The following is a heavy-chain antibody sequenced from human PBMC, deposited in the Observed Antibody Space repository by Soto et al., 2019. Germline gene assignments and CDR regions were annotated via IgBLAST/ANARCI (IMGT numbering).Heavy chain of an antibody. Sequence: TLSLTCTVSGGSISSGGYYWSWIRQHPGKGLEWIGYIYYSGSTYYNPSLKSRVTISVDTSKNQFSLKLSSVTAADTAVYYCARGGKSITGTRPFDYWGQGTLVTVS. CDR3: ARGGKSITGTRPFDY. D-gene: IGHD1-20*01. CDR2: IYYSGST. V-gene: IGHV4-31*03. J-gene: IGHJ4*02. CDR1: GGSISSGGYY.